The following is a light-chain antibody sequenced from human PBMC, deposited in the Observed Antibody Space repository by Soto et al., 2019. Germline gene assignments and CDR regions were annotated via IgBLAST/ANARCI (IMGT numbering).Light chain of an antibody. V-gene: IGKV3-20*01. CDR1: QSVSSSY. CDR2: DAS. Sequence: EIVLTQSPGTLSLSPGERATHSCRASQSVSSSYLAWYQQKPGQAPRLLIYDASSRATGIPDRFSGSGSGTDFTLTISRLEPEDFAVYYCQQYGSSPWYTFGQGTKLEIK. J-gene: IGKJ2*01. CDR3: QQYGSSPWYT.